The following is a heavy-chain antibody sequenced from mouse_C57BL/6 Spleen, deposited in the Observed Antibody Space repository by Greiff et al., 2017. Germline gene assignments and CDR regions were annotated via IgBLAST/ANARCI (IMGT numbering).Heavy chain of an antibody. CDR1: GYTFTSYG. Sequence: QVQLQQSGAELARPGASVKLSCKASGYTFTSYGISWVKQRTGQGLEWIGEIYPRSGNNYYNEKFKGKATLTADKSSSTAYMELRSLTSEDSAVYFCARDYGNYGFAYWGQGTLVTVSA. CDR3: ARDYGNYGFAY. V-gene: IGHV1-81*01. D-gene: IGHD2-1*01. CDR2: IYPRSGNN. J-gene: IGHJ3*01.